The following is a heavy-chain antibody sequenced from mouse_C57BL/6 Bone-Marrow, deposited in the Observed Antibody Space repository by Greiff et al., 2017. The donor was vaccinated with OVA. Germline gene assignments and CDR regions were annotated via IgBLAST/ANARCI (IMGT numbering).Heavy chain of an antibody. V-gene: IGHV1-55*01. CDR1: GYTFTSYW. Sequence: QVQLQQPGAELVKPGASVKMSCKASGYTFTSYWITWVKQRPGQGLEWIGDIYPGSGSTNYNEKFKSKATLTVDTSSSTAYMQLSILTSEASAVYDCARDSLYIDVWGTGTTVTVSS. J-gene: IGHJ1*03. CDR2: IYPGSGST. D-gene: IGHD6-1*01. CDR3: ARDSLYIDV.